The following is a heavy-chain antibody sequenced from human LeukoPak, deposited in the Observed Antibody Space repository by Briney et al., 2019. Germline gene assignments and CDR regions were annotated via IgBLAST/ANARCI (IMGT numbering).Heavy chain of an antibody. Sequence: GGSLRLSCAASGFTFDDYVMNWVRQAPGKGPEWVSLISEDGGNKYYADSVKGRFTISRDNSKNSLYVQMNSLRTEDSALYYCVRGRYRGGGCYSGAFDIWGQGTMVSVSS. CDR1: GFTFDDYV. CDR2: ISEDGGNK. D-gene: IGHD2-21*02. CDR3: VRGRYRGGGCYSGAFDI. J-gene: IGHJ3*02. V-gene: IGHV3-43*02.